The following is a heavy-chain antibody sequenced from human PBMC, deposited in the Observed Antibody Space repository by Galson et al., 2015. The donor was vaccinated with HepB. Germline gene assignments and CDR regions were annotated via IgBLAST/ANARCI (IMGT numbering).Heavy chain of an antibody. J-gene: IGHJ4*02. CDR3: AKTRIDNAGWCGREDY. V-gene: IGHV3-23*01. CDR2: ISGSGDST. D-gene: IGHD3-9*01. Sequence: SLRLSCAASGFTFSSYSMNWVRQAPGKGLEWVSCISGSGDSTYYADSVKGRFTISRDNSKNTLFLQMDSLRAEDTAIYYCAKTRIDNAGWCGREDYWGQGTLVTVSS. CDR1: GFTFSSYS.